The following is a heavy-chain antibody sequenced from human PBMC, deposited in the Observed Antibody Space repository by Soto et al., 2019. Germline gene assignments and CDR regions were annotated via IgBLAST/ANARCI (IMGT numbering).Heavy chain of an antibody. Sequence: EVQLVESGGGLVQPGGSLKLSCAASGFTFSGSAMHWVRQASGKGLEWVGRIRSKANSYATAYAASVKGRFTISRDDSKNTAYLKMNSLKTEDTAVYYCTRHVSSGWYTQPRYYYYYGMDVWGQGTTVTVSS. CDR3: TRHVSSGWYTQPRYYYYYGMDV. V-gene: IGHV3-73*02. J-gene: IGHJ6*02. CDR2: IRSKANSYAT. D-gene: IGHD6-19*01. CDR1: GFTFSGSA.